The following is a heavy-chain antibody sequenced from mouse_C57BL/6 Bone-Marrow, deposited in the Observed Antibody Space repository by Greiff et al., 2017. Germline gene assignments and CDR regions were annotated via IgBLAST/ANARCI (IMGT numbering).Heavy chain of an antibody. D-gene: IGHD2-5*01. CDR1: GYTFTSYW. CDR2: IYPGSGST. V-gene: IGHV1-55*01. J-gene: IGHJ1*03. CDR3: ARPYYSNYWYFDV. Sequence: QVQLQQPGAELVKPGASVKMSCKASGYTFTSYWITWVKQRPGQGLEWIGDIYPGSGSTNYNEKFKSKATLTVDTSTSTAYMQLSSLTSEGSAVYYCARPYYSNYWYFDVWGTGTTVTVSS.